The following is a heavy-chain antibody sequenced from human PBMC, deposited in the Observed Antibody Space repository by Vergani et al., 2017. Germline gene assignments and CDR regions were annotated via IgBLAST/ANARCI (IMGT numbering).Heavy chain of an antibody. CDR3: AKGGWNYWFDS. CDR1: GFSFRSYA. V-gene: IGHV3-23*01. CDR2: ISGSGDST. D-gene: IGHD1-1*01. J-gene: IGHJ5*01. Sequence: EVQLLESGGGLIQPGGSLRLSCVASGFSFRSYAMNWVRQAPGQGPEWVAAISGSGDSTYYADSMKGRFTISRDNSKSTLYLQMNSLRAEDTAIYYCAKGGWNYWFDSWGQGTLVIVS.